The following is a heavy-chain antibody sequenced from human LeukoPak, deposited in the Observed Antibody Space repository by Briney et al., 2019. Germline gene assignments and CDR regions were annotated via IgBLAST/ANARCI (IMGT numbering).Heavy chain of an antibody. CDR2: IRSKANNYAT. D-gene: IGHD4-17*01. CDR3: PRYDDFVPGHDY. J-gene: IGHJ4*02. V-gene: IGHV3-73*01. CDR1: GFTFSDYA. Sequence: GGSLRLSCAASGFTFSDYAMLWVRQAPGEGLEWVGRIRSKANNYATAYAASVQGTITISSDDSKNTAHLKLDILETAAPAGLSCPRYDDFVPGHDYWGQGTLVTVSS.